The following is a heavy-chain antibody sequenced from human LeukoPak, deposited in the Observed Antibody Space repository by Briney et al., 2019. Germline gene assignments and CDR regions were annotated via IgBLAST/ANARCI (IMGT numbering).Heavy chain of an antibody. Sequence: PSETLSLTCAVYGGSFSGYYWSWIRQPPGKGLEWIGEINHSGSTNYNPSLKSRVTISVDTSKNQFSLKLSSVTAADTAVYYCARTYYDILTGSGDYYFDYWGQGTLVTVSS. CDR1: GGSFSGYY. D-gene: IGHD3-9*01. J-gene: IGHJ4*02. CDR2: INHSGST. V-gene: IGHV4-34*01. CDR3: ARTYYDILTGSGDYYFDY.